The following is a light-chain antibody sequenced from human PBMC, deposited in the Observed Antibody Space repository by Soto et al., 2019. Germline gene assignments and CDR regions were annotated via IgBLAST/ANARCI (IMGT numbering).Light chain of an antibody. J-gene: IGLJ1*01. CDR3: TSYTSSSTAV. CDR2: EVT. V-gene: IGLV2-14*01. CDR1: SSDVGTYNY. Sequence: QSVLTQPRSVSGSPGQSVTISCTGTSSDVGTYNYVSWYQQHPDKAPKLMIYEVTNRPSGVSNRFSGSKSGNTASLTISGLQAEDEADYYCTSYTSSSTAVFGTGTKLTVL.